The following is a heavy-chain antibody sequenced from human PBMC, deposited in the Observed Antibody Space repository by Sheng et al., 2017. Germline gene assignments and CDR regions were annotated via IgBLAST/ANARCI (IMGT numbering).Heavy chain of an antibody. CDR2: IYYSGST. CDR3: ARDRGRVGWFDP. CDR1: GDSISSGSHY. V-gene: IGHV4-31*11. J-gene: IGHJ5*02. D-gene: IGHD1-1*01. Sequence: QVQLQESGPGLVKPSQTLSLTCAVSGDSISSGSHYWSWIRQYPGKGLEWIGHIYYSGSTYYNPSLKSRIIISLDTSKNEFSLHLSSVTAADTAMYFCARDRGRVGWFDPVGPGNPGHRLL.